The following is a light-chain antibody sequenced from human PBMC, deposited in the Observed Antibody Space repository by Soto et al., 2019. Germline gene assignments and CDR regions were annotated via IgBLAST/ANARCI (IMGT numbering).Light chain of an antibody. CDR3: QQTFSVPPT. J-gene: IGKJ2*01. V-gene: IGKV1-39*01. CDR1: QNIDNY. CDR2: AAS. Sequence: DMQMTQSPSSLSVSVGDRVTITCRAGQNIDNYVNWYQQRPGDAPKLLIYAASTLQTGVPSRFTGSGYGTDFTLTISSLQPEDYPTYYCQQTFSVPPTFGQGTTLEIK.